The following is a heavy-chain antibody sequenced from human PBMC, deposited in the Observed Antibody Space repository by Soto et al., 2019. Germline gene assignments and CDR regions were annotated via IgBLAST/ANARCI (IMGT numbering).Heavy chain of an antibody. D-gene: IGHD4-17*01. V-gene: IGHV3-23*01. J-gene: IGHJ4*02. Sequence: PGGSLRLSCAASGFTFSSYAMSWVRQAPGKGLEWVSAISGSGGSTYYADSVKGRFTISRDNSKNTLYLQMNSLRAEDTAVYYCAKGNDYGPNTAYFDYWGQGTLVTVSS. CDR2: ISGSGGST. CDR1: GFTFSSYA. CDR3: AKGNDYGPNTAYFDY.